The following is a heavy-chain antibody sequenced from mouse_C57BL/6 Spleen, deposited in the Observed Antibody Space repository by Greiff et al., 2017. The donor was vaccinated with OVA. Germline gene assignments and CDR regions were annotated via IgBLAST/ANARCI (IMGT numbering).Heavy chain of an antibody. J-gene: IGHJ4*01. Sequence: VQLQQSGPELVKPGASVKISCKASGYTFTDYYMNWVKQSHGKSLEWIGDINPNNGGTSYNQKFKGKATLTVDKSSSTAYMELRSLTSEDSAVYYCARRDYSNWKDYAMDYWGQGTSVTVSS. CDR3: ARRDYSNWKDYAMDY. D-gene: IGHD2-5*01. CDR2: INPNNGGT. V-gene: IGHV1-26*01. CDR1: GYTFTDYY.